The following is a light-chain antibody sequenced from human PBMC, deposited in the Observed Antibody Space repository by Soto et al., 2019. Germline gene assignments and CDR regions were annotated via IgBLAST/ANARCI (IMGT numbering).Light chain of an antibody. Sequence: EIVLTQSPATLSLSPGERATLSCRASQSVSSYLAWYQQKPGQAPRLLIYDASNSATGIPARFSGSGSGTDFTLTISSLEPEDIAGYRPQLTFGGGTKVEIK. J-gene: IGKJ4*01. CDR3: QLT. CDR1: QSVSSY. CDR2: DAS. V-gene: IGKV3-11*01.